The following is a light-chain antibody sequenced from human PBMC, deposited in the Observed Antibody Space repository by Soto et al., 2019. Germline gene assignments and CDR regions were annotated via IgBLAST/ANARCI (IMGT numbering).Light chain of an antibody. CDR2: YDS. Sequence: SYELTQSPSVSVAPEKTATITCGGNNIGNKRVHWYRQKPGQAPVLLISYDSERPSGIPERFSGSNSGNTATLTISRVEAGDEADYYCQVWAIMTDNYVFGSGTKLTAL. CDR1: NIGNKR. CDR3: QVWAIMTDNYV. J-gene: IGLJ1*01. V-gene: IGLV3-21*04.